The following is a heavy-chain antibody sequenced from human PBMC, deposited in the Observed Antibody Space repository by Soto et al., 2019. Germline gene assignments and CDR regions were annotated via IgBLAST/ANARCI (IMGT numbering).Heavy chain of an antibody. J-gene: IGHJ5*02. CDR3: AKAAGITLEYWFDP. CDR2: ISYDGSNK. Sequence: VAVISYDGSNKYYADSVKGRFTISRDNSKNTLYLQMNSLRAEDTAVYYCAKAAGITLEYWFDPWGQGTLVTVSS. V-gene: IGHV3-30*18. D-gene: IGHD3-3*01.